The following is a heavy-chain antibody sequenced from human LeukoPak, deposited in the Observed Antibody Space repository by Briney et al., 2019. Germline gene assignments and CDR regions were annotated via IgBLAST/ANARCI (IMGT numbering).Heavy chain of an antibody. CDR3: ATLRGGGSAVFDY. CDR1: GGSISSDY. CDR2: IHYSGRT. V-gene: IGHV4-59*08. J-gene: IGHJ4*02. Sequence: SETLSLTCTVSGGSISSDYGSWVRQPPGKGLEWIGYIHYSGRTDYNPSLKSRVTISTDTSKTQFSLNLSSVTAADTAVYYCATLRGGGSAVFDYWGQGTLVTVSS. D-gene: IGHD2-15*01.